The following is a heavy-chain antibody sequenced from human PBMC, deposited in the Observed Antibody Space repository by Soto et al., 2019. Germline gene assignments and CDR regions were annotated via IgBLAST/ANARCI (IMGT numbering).Heavy chain of an antibody. Sequence: PGESLKISCKGSGYSFTSYWSGWVRQMPGKGLEWMGIIYPGDSDTRYSPSFQGQVTISADKSISTAYLQWSSLKASDTAMYYCARHGEYSSSPEAMSLYYYYYGMDVWGQGTTVTVSS. J-gene: IGHJ6*02. D-gene: IGHD6-13*01. CDR1: GYSFTSYW. CDR2: IYPGDSDT. V-gene: IGHV5-51*01. CDR3: ARHGEYSSSPEAMSLYYYYYGMDV.